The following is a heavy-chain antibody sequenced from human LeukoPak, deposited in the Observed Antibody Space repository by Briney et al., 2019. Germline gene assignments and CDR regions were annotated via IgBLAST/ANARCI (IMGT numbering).Heavy chain of an antibody. V-gene: IGHV3-53*01. J-gene: IGHJ4*02. Sequence: TGGSLRLSCAASGFSFSDYYMSWVRQAPGKGLEWVSVIYSGGSTYYADSVKGRFTISRDNSKNTLYLQMNSLRAEDTAVYYCARGVAAPAPFDYWGQGTLVTVS. CDR3: ARGVAAPAPFDY. CDR2: IYSGGST. D-gene: IGHD2-15*01. CDR1: GFSFSDYY.